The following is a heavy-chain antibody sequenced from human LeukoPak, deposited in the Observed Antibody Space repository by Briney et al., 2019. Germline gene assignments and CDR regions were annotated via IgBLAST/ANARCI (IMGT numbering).Heavy chain of an antibody. V-gene: IGHV3-11*04. CDR2: ISSSGSTI. CDR3: AKALPSAMVRDTPDY. J-gene: IGHJ4*02. D-gene: IGHD3-10*01. CDR1: GFTFSDYY. Sequence: GGSLRLSCAASGFTFSDYYMSWIRQAPGKGLEWVSYISSSGSTIYYADSVKGRFTISRDNAKNSLYLQMNSLRAEDTAVYYCAKALPSAMVRDTPDYWGQGTLVTVSS.